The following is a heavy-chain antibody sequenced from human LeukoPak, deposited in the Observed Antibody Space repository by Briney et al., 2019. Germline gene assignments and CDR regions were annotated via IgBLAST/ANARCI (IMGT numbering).Heavy chain of an antibody. J-gene: IGHJ4*02. V-gene: IGHV3-21*01. CDR1: GFTFSSYS. D-gene: IGHD3-10*01. CDR2: ISSSSSYI. Sequence: GGSLRLSCAASGFTFSSYSMNWVRQAPGKGLEWVSSISSSSSYIYYADSVKGRFTISRDNAKNSLYLQMNSLRAEDTAVYYCARVVTMVRGETGIDYWGQGTLVTVSS. CDR3: ARVVTMVRGETGIDY.